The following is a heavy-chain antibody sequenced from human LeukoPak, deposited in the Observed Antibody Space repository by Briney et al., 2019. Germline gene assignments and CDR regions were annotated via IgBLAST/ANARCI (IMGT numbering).Heavy chain of an antibody. J-gene: IGHJ4*02. CDR2: ISSSSSYI. V-gene: IGHV3-21*01. D-gene: IGHD4-17*01. CDR1: GFTFSSYS. Sequence: TGGSLRLSCVASGFTFSSYSMNWVRQAPGKGLEWVSSISSSSSYIYYADSVKGRFTISRDNAKNSLYLQMNSLRAEDTAVYYCARVYGATAWGFVGGLDYWGQGTLVTVSS. CDR3: ARVYGATAWGFVGGLDY.